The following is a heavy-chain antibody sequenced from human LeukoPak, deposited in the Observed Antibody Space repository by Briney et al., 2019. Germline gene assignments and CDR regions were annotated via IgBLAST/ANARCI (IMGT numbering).Heavy chain of an antibody. CDR2: INSDGSTT. J-gene: IGHJ4*02. D-gene: IGHD3-22*01. CDR3: ARATHYYDSSGYRAIYYFDY. V-gene: IGHV3-74*01. CDR1: GFTFSSYW. Sequence: GGSLRLSCAASGFTFSSYWMHWVRQAPGKGLVWVSRINSDGSTTTYADSVEGRFTISRDNAKDTLYLQMTSLRAEDTAVYYCARATHYYDSSGYRAIYYFDYWGQGTLVTVSS.